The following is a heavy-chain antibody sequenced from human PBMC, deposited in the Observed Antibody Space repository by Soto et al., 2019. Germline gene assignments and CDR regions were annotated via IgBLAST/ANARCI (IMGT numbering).Heavy chain of an antibody. V-gene: IGHV4-34*01. CDR1: GGSFSGYY. Sequence: SETLSLTCAVYGGSFSGYYWSWIRQPPGKGLEWIGEINHSGSTNYNPSLKSRVTISVDTSKNQFSLKLSSVTAADTAVYYCARGVGYCSGGSCIDAFDIWGQGTMVTGSS. CDR3: ARGVGYCSGGSCIDAFDI. D-gene: IGHD2-15*01. J-gene: IGHJ3*02. CDR2: INHSGST.